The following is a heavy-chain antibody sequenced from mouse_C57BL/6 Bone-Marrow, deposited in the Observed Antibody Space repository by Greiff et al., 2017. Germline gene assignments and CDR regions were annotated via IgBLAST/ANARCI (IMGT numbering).Heavy chain of an antibody. Sequence: EVQLQQSGPELVKPGASVKISCKASGYSFTDYNMNWVKQSNGKSLEWIGVINPNYGTTSYHQKFKGKATLTVDQSSSTGYMQLNSLTSEDSAIYYCAGATVVAPYYAMDYWGQGTSVTVAS. D-gene: IGHD1-1*01. V-gene: IGHV1-39*01. J-gene: IGHJ4*01. CDR1: GYSFTDYN. CDR3: AGATVVAPYYAMDY. CDR2: INPNYGTT.